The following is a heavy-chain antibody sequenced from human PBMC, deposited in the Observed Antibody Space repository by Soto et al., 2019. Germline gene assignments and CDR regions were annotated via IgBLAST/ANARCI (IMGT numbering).Heavy chain of an antibody. V-gene: IGHV1-69*06. CDR1: GGTFSSYA. D-gene: IGHD3-10*01. Sequence: ASVKVSCKASGGTFSSYAISWVRQAPGQGLEWMGGIIPIFGTANYAQKFQGRVTITADKSTSTAYMELSSLRSEDTAVYYCARSRITMVRGVLSPMDYFDYWGQGTLVTVSS. CDR2: IIPIFGTA. J-gene: IGHJ4*02. CDR3: ARSRITMVRGVLSPMDYFDY.